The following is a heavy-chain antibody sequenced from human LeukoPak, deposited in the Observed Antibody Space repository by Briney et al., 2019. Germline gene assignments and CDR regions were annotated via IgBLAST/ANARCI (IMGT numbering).Heavy chain of an antibody. J-gene: IGHJ5*02. CDR3: ARGGIKLKYCSGGSCYGNWFDP. CDR1: GYTFTSYD. D-gene: IGHD2-15*01. CDR2: MNPNSGNT. V-gene: IGHV1-8*01. Sequence: ASVKVSCKASGYTFTSYDINWVRQATGQGLEWMGWMNPNSGNTGYAQKFQGRVTMTRNTSISTAYMELSSLRSEDTAVYYCARGGIKLKYCSGGSCYGNWFDPWGQGTLVTVSS.